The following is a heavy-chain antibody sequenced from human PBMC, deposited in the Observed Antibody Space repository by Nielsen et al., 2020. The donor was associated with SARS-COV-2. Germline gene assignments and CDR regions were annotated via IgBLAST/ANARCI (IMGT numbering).Heavy chain of an antibody. CDR3: ARARGSTYYYDSSGYYPFDY. J-gene: IGHJ4*02. D-gene: IGHD3-22*01. Sequence: SETLSLTCTVSGGSISSYYWSWIRQPPGKGLEWIGYIYYSGSTNYNPSLKSRVTISVDTSKNQFSLKLSSVTAADTAVYYCARARGSTYYYDSSGYYPFDYWGQGTLVTVSS. CDR1: GGSISSYY. V-gene: IGHV4-59*01. CDR2: IYYSGST.